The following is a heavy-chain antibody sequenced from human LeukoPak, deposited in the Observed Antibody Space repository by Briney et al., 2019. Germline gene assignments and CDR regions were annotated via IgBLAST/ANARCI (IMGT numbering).Heavy chain of an antibody. Sequence: GASVKVSCKASGYTFTTDGISWVRQAPGQGLEGMGWISSYNGKTIYAQRLQGRVTMTTDTSTSTAYMELRSLRSDDTALYYCAREGSGSPHYGMDVWGQGTTVTVSS. CDR1: GYTFTTDG. D-gene: IGHD3-10*01. J-gene: IGHJ6*02. CDR2: ISSYNGKT. CDR3: AREGSGSPHYGMDV. V-gene: IGHV1-18*01.